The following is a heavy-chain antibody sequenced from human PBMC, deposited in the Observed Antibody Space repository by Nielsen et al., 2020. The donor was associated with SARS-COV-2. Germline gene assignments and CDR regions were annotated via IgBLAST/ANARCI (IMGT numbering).Heavy chain of an antibody. CDR1: GFTFTSSA. J-gene: IGHJ6*02. CDR2: IVVGSGNT. V-gene: IGHV1-58*02. D-gene: IGHD3-10*01. CDR3: AAGTMVRGVPYTDV. Sequence: SVKVSCKASGFTFTSSAMQWVRQARGQRLEWIGWIVVGSGNTNYAQKFQERVTITRDMSTSTAYMELSSLRSEDTAVYYCAAGTMVRGVPYTDVWGQGTTVTVSS.